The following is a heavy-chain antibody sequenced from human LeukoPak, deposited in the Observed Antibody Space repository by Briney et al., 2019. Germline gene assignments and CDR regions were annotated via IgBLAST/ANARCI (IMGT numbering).Heavy chain of an antibody. CDR2: IWYDGSNK. V-gene: IGHV3-33*01. D-gene: IGHD2-2*01. Sequence: GRSLRLSCAASGFTFSSYGMPWVRQAPGKGLEWVAVIWYDGSNKYYADSVKSRFTISRDNSKNTLYLQMNSLRAEDTAVYYCARTYCSSTSCSSTYYYYYYMDVWGKGTTVTVSS. CDR3: ARTYCSSTSCSSTYYYYYYMDV. J-gene: IGHJ6*03. CDR1: GFTFSSYG.